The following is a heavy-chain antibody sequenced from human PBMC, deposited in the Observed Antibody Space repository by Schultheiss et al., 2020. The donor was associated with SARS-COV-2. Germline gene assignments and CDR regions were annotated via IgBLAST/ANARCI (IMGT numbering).Heavy chain of an antibody. V-gene: IGHV3-48*01. D-gene: IGHD3-22*01. CDR1: GFTFSSYS. Sequence: GESLKISCAASGFTFSSYSMNWVRQAPGKGLEWVSYISSSSSTIYYADSVKGRFTISRDNAKNTLYLQMNSLRAEDTALYYCAREESDSSGYYSFDYWGQGTLVTVSS. CDR2: ISSSSSTI. J-gene: IGHJ4*02. CDR3: AREESDSSGYYSFDY.